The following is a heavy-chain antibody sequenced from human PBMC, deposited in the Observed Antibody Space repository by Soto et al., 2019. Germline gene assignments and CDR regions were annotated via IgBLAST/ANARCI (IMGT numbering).Heavy chain of an antibody. D-gene: IGHD3-22*01. CDR3: ATYYDSSGYFDAFDI. CDR1: GGSISSGCYY. CDR2: IYYSGST. J-gene: IGHJ3*02. Sequence: QVQLQESGPGLVKPSQTLSLTCTVSGGSISSGCYYWSWIRQHPGKGLEWIGYIYYSGSTYYNPSLKSRVTISVDTSKNQFSLKLSSVTAADTAVYYCATYYDSSGYFDAFDIWGQGTMVTVSS. V-gene: IGHV4-31*03.